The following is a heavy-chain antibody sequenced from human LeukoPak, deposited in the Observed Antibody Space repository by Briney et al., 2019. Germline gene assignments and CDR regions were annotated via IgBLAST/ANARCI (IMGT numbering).Heavy chain of an antibody. CDR3: ARSELRYFDWTPFDP. D-gene: IGHD3-9*01. J-gene: IGHJ5*02. CDR1: GGSISSGDYY. Sequence: SETLSLTCTVSGGSISSGDYYWSWIRQPPGKGLEWIGYIYYSGSTYYNPSLKSRVTISVDMSKNQFSLKLSSVTAADTAVYYCARSELRYFDWTPFDPWGQGTLVTVSS. CDR2: IYYSGST. V-gene: IGHV4-30-4*01.